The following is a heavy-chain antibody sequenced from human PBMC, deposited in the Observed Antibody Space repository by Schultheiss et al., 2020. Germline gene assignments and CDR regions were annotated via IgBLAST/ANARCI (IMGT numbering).Heavy chain of an antibody. Sequence: GGSLRLSCAASGFTFSNAWMNWVRQAPGKGLEWVSILYGGGGKYYADSVKGRFAISRDNSNNTLYLEMNSLRAEDTAVYYCAKEAAVIGEPKFDYWGQGTLGTV. J-gene: IGHJ4*02. CDR3: AKEAAVIGEPKFDY. D-gene: IGHD2-21*01. CDR2: LYGGGGK. CDR1: GFTFSNAW. V-gene: IGHV3-53*01.